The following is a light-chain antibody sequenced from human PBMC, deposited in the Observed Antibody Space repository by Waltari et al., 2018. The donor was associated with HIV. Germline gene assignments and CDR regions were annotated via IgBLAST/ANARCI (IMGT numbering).Light chain of an antibody. V-gene: IGKV1-5*03. CDR3: QQYHTYSWT. J-gene: IGKJ1*01. CDR2: KAS. CDR1: QSISPW. Sequence: DIQMTQSPFTLSASVGDRVNISCRASQSISPWLAWYQQKPGKAPKLLIYKASSLESGVPSRFSGSGSGAEFTLTISSLQPDDFATYYCQQYHTYSWTFGQGTKVEIK.